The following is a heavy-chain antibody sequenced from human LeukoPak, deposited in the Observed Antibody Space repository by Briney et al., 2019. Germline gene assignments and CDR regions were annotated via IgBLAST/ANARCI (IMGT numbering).Heavy chain of an antibody. CDR3: AKDISGHYYDSSGYDY. Sequence: GGSLRLSCAASGFTFDDYAMHWVRQAPGKGLEWVSGISWNSGSIGCADSVKGRFTISRDNAKNSLYLQMNSLRAEDTALYYCAKDISGHYYDSSGYDYWGQGTLVTVSS. CDR2: ISWNSGSI. CDR1: GFTFDDYA. D-gene: IGHD3-22*01. V-gene: IGHV3-9*01. J-gene: IGHJ4*02.